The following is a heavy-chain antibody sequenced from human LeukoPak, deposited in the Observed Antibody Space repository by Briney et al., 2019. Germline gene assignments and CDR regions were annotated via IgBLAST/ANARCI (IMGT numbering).Heavy chain of an antibody. D-gene: IGHD4-17*01. CDR3: ARQGYGGNSIKGGSDY. J-gene: IGHJ4*02. Sequence: GESLKISCKGSGYSFTSYWIGWVRQMPGRGLEWMGIIYPGDSDTRYSPSFQGQVTISADKSISTAYLQWSSLKASDTAMYYCARQGYGGNSIKGGSDYWGQGTLVTVSS. V-gene: IGHV5-51*01. CDR2: IYPGDSDT. CDR1: GYSFTSYW.